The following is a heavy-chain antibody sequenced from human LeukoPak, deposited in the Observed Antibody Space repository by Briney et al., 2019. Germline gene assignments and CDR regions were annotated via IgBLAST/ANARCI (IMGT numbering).Heavy chain of an antibody. D-gene: IGHD2-2*01. J-gene: IGHJ6*02. CDR3: AKDVRCSSTSCYAGYYYYYGMDV. CDR1: GFTFSSYA. CDR2: ISGSGGST. V-gene: IGHV3-23*01. Sequence: GGSLRLSCAASGFTFSSYAISWVRQAPGKGLEWVSAISGSGGSTYYADSVKGRFTISRDNSKNTLYLQMNSLRAEDTAVYYCAKDVRCSSTSCYAGYYYYYGMDVWGQGTTVTVSS.